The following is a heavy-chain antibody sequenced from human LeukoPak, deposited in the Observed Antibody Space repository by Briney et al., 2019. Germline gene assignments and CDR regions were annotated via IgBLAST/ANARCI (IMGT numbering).Heavy chain of an antibody. J-gene: IGHJ4*02. D-gene: IGHD6-25*01. CDR1: GFSFNKAW. V-gene: IGHV3-11*05. CDR3: ARDLVAAATTGGYYFGY. Sequence: GGSLRLSCAASGFSFNKAWMSWVRQAPGKGLEWLSYISPSSAYTNFADSVKGRFTISRDNAKNSLYLQMNSLRVEDTAVYYCARDLVAAATTGGYYFGYWGQGTLVTVSS. CDR2: ISPSSAYT.